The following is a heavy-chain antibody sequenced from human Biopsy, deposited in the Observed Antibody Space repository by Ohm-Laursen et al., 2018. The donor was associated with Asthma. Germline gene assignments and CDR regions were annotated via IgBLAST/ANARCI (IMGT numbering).Heavy chain of an antibody. Sequence: SLRLSCTATGFKFDEYTMHWVRQAPGKGLEWVSGISWNSATIGYADSVEGRFTISRDNAKNSVFLHMDSLRPEDTAFYYCAKVRSDWVITESFDYWGQGTLVTVSS. CDR2: ISWNSATI. D-gene: IGHD3-22*01. CDR1: GFKFDEYT. CDR3: AKVRSDWVITESFDY. V-gene: IGHV3-9*01. J-gene: IGHJ4*02.